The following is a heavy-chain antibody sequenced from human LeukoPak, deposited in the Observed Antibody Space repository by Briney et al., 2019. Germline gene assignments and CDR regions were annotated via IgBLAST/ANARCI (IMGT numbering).Heavy chain of an antibody. J-gene: IGHJ5*02. D-gene: IGHD2-2*01. V-gene: IGHV4-39*01. CDR1: GGSISSGSYY. CDR3: ARVVPAAWFDP. Sequence: SQTLSLTCTVSGGSISSGSYYWGWIRQPPGKGLEWIGSIYYSGSTYYNPSLKSRVTISVDTSKNQFSLKLSSVTAADTAVYYCARVVPAAWFDPWGQGTLVTVSS. CDR2: IYYSGST.